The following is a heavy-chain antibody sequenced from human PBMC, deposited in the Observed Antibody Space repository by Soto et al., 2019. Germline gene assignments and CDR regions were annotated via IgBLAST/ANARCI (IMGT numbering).Heavy chain of an antibody. V-gene: IGHV4-30-2*01. CDR2: IFPSGTT. CDR1: GGSLTGGTYS. Sequence: NPSETLSLTCAVSGGSLTGGTYSWNWIRQPPGKGLEWIGYIFPSGTTYYNPSLKSRVSISIDVSKNQFSLNLRSLTAADTAVYYCARGREFDSWGQGTLVTVSS. CDR3: ARGREFDS. J-gene: IGHJ4*02.